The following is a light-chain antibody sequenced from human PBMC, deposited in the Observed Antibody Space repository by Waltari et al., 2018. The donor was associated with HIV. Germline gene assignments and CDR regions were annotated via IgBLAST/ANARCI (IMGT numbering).Light chain of an antibody. J-gene: IGKJ4*01. CDR2: LGS. CDR1: QSLLHSNGYNY. CDR3: MQALQTPT. V-gene: IGKV2-28*01. Sequence: DIVMTQSPLSLPVTPGEPASISCRSSQSLLHSNGYNYLDWYLQKPGQSPQLLIYLGSNRASGVPDRFSGSESGTDFTLKISRVEAEDVGVYYCMQALQTPTFGGGTKVEVK.